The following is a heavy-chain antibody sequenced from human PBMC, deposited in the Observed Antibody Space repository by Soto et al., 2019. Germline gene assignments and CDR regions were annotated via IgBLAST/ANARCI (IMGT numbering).Heavy chain of an antibody. Sequence: SGGSLRLSCAGSGFTLSDHYIDWVRQAPGKGLEWVGRIKTKPDDGTIDYAAPVRGRFTISRDDSKNTLYLQMTSLTPDDTGVYYCTTSNLGVDFWGPGTLVTVSS. CDR3: TTSNLGVDF. V-gene: IGHV3-15*01. D-gene: IGHD1-1*01. CDR2: IKTKPDDGTI. J-gene: IGHJ4*02. CDR1: GFTLSDHY.